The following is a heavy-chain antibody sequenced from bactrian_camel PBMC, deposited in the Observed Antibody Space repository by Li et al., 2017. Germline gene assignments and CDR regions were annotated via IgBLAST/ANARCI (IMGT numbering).Heavy chain of an antibody. CDR3: AMGRMTAIQALGSVISPPYEYAY. D-gene: IGHD3*01. CDR1: GYTISRNC. J-gene: IGHJ4*01. V-gene: IGHV3S1*01. Sequence: HVQLVESGGGSVQAGGSLRLSCAASGYTISRNCMVWFRQAPGKEREGVAAIDNGGSTTAYTDSVKGRFTISRDNAKNTVYLQLNSLKTEDMAMYYSAMGRMTAIQALGSVISPPYEYAYWGQGTQVTVS. CDR2: IDNGGSTT.